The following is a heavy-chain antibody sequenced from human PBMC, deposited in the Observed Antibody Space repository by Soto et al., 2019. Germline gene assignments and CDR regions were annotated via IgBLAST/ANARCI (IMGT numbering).Heavy chain of an antibody. CDR2: ISYDGSNE. CDR3: ARGSAGHCNSGTLLD. Sequence: QVQVVESGGGVVQPGRSLRPSCAASGFTFSTYAMHWVRQAPGKGLEWVAVISYDGSNEYYVDSVKGRFTISRDNSKNTLYLQMNSLREEDTAVYYCARGSAGHCNSGTLLDWGQGTLVTVSS. D-gene: IGHD3-10*01. J-gene: IGHJ4*02. V-gene: IGHV3-30-3*01. CDR1: GFTFSTYA.